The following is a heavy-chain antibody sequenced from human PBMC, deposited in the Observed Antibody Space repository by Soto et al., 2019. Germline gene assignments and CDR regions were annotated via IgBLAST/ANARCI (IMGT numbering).Heavy chain of an antibody. CDR1: GFTFSNYA. D-gene: IGHD2-2*01. CDR2: ISGGSGDST. CDR3: AKNQPSWATRAAFDY. Sequence: GESLKISCAASGFTFSNYAMNGVRQAPGKGLEWVSGISGGSGDSTFYADSVRGRFTISRDNSKNTLHLQMNSLRTEDTAVYYCAKNQPSWATRAAFDYWGQGTLVTVPQ. J-gene: IGHJ4*02. V-gene: IGHV3-23*01.